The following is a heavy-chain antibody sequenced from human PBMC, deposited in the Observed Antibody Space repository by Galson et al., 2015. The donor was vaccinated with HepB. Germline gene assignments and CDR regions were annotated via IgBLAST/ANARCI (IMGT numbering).Heavy chain of an antibody. CDR3: ARLPGNLDDAFDI. J-gene: IGHJ3*02. Sequence: SVKVSCKASGYTFTSYYMHWVRQAPGQGLEWMGIINPSGGSTSYAQKFQGRVTMTRDTSTSTVYMELSSLRSEDTAVYYCARLPGNLDDAFDIWGQGTMVTVSS. V-gene: IGHV1-46*03. CDR2: INPSGGST. CDR1: GYTFTSYY.